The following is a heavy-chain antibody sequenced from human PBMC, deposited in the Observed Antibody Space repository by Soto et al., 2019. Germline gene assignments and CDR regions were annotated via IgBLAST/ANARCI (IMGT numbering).Heavy chain of an antibody. CDR1: GFTFSSYG. CDR2: IWYDGSNK. CDR3: AREEYCSSTSCQTYYFDY. D-gene: IGHD2-2*01. Sequence: QVQLVESGGGVVQPGRSLRLSCAASGFTFSSYGIHWVRQAPGKGLEWVAVIWYDGSNKYYADSVKGRFTISRDNSKNTLYLQMNSLRAEDTAVYYCAREEYCSSTSCQTYYFDYWGQGTLVTVSS. J-gene: IGHJ4*02. V-gene: IGHV3-33*01.